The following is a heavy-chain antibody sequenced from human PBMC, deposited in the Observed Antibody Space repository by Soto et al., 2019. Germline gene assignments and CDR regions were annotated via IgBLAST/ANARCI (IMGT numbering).Heavy chain of an antibody. CDR1: GFSFSAYS. D-gene: IGHD3-10*01. V-gene: IGHV3-48*02. CDR3: AGSYSSGNWYFDY. CDR2: TSTSSTTK. Sequence: LRLSCAASGFSFSAYSMNWVRQAPGKGLEWIAYTSTSSTTKYYADSVRGRFSISRDNANDLLYLDMDKLRDEDTGIYYCAGSYSSGNWYFDYWGLGTPVTVSS. J-gene: IGHJ4*02.